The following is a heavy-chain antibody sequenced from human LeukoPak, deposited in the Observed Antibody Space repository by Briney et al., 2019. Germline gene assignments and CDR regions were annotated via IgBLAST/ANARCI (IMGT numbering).Heavy chain of an antibody. CDR2: ISSSSSYI. CDR1: GFTFSTYS. J-gene: IGHJ4*02. V-gene: IGHV3-21*01. D-gene: IGHD6-19*01. CDR3: ARLGIAVAGFVFDY. Sequence: PGGSLRLSCAVSGFTFSTYSMNWVRHAPGKGLEWVSSISSSSSYIYYADSVKGRVTISGDNAKNSLYLQMNSLRAEDTAVYYCARLGIAVAGFVFDYWGQGTLLTVSS.